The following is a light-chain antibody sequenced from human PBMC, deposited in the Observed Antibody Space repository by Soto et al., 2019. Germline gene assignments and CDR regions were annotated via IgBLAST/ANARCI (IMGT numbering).Light chain of an antibody. J-gene: IGLJ1*01. CDR2: TDD. Sequence: SALTQPPSASGTPGQRVTISCSGSSSNIGSNFVSWYQQLPGTAPKLLIYTDDQRPSGVPDRFSGSKSGTSAPLAITGLQAEDEADYYCQSYDSSLSGYVFGTGTKVTV. V-gene: IGLV1-47*02. CDR3: QSYDSSLSGYV. CDR1: SSNIGSNF.